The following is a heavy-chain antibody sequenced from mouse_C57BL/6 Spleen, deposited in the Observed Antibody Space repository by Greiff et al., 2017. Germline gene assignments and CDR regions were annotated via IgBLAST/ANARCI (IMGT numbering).Heavy chain of an antibody. CDR2: IDPEDGDT. V-gene: IGHV14-1*01. CDR3: TTPYDYDYFDY. CDR1: GFNIKDYY. D-gene: IGHD2-4*01. J-gene: IGHJ2*01. Sequence: EVQLQQSGAELVRPGASVKLSCTASGFNIKDYYMHWVKQRPEQGLEWIGRIDPEDGDTEYAPKFQGKATMTADPSSNTAYLQLSSLTSEDTAVYYCTTPYDYDYFDYWGQGTTLTVSS.